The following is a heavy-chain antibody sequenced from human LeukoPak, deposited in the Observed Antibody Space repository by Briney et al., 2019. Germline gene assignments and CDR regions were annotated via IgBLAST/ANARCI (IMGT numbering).Heavy chain of an antibody. CDR3: VRVWPPNAVDRGMTYSDFTALDV. D-gene: IGHD1-20*01. CDR2: ISPYDGNT. V-gene: IGHV1-18*01. CDR1: NYTFASYG. J-gene: IGHJ3*01. Sequence: ASVSVSCKASNYTFASYGLSWVRQAPGQGLQWVGWISPYDGNTNYAQRFQARVTMSIDKSTRTVYMELRRLRLDDTAVYYCVRVWPPNAVDRGMTYSDFTALDVWGQGTTVIVSS.